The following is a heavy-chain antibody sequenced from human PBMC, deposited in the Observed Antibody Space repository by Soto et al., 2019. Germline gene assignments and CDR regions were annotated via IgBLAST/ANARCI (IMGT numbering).Heavy chain of an antibody. CDR1: GFTFSDHY. V-gene: IGHV3-72*01. J-gene: IGHJ5*02. CDR3: ARDLGS. CDR2: SRNKANSYTT. Sequence: EVQLVESGGGLVQHGGSLRLSCAASGFTFSDHYMDWVRQAPGKGLEWVGRSRNKANSYTTEYAASVRGRFTISRDDSKTSLYLQMNSLKTEDTAVYYCARDLGSWGQGTLVTVSS.